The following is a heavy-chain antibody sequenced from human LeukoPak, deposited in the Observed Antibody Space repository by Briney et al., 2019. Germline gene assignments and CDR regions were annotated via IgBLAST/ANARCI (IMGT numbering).Heavy chain of an antibody. D-gene: IGHD4-17*01. V-gene: IGHV3-74*01. CDR3: ARDADYGDWGGSDP. CDR1: GFTFSRYW. J-gene: IGHJ5*02. CDR2: INSDGSRI. Sequence: GGSLRLSCAASGFTFSRYWMHWVRQAPGKGLVWVSRINSDGSRISYADSVKGRFTISRDNAKNTLYLQMNSLRADETAVYYCARDADYGDWGGSDPWGQETLVTVSS.